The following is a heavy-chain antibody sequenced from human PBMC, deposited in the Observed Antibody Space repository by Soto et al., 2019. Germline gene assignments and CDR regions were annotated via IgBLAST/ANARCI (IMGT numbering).Heavy chain of an antibody. Sequence: SETLSLTCTVSGGSISSYYWSWIRQPAGKGLEWIGRIYTSGSTNYNPSLKSRVTMSVDTSKNQFSLQLSSVTAADTAVYYCGRDPWSILYLSYMDVWGQGTTLTVSS. CDR3: GRDPWSILYLSYMDV. D-gene: IGHD2-8*01. V-gene: IGHV4-4*07. J-gene: IGHJ6*02. CDR1: GGSISSYY. CDR2: IYTSGST.